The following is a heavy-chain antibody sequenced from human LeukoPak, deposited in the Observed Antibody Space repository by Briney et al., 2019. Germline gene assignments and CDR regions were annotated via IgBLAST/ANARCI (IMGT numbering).Heavy chain of an antibody. J-gene: IGHJ5*02. D-gene: IGHD6-13*01. Sequence: SETLSLTCTVSGYSISSGYYWGWIRRPPGKGLEGIGSIYHSGSTYYNPSLKSRVTISVDTSKNQFSLKLSSVTAADTAVYYCAREYERYSSSSNWFDPWGQGTLVTVSS. CDR3: AREYERYSSSSNWFDP. CDR2: IYHSGST. CDR1: GYSISSGYY. V-gene: IGHV4-38-2*02.